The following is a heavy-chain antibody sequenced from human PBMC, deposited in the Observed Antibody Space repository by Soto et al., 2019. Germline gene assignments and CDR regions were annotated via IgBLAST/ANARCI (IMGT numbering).Heavy chain of an antibody. Sequence: GASVKVSCKASGYTFTGYYMHWVRQAPGQGLEWMGWINPNSGGTNYAQKFQGWVTMTRDTSISTAYMELSRLRSDDTAVYYCASSIAAAGTTYYYYYYGMDVWGQGTPVTVYS. D-gene: IGHD6-13*01. J-gene: IGHJ6*02. CDR3: ASSIAAAGTTYYYYYYGMDV. CDR2: INPNSGGT. CDR1: GYTFTGYY. V-gene: IGHV1-2*04.